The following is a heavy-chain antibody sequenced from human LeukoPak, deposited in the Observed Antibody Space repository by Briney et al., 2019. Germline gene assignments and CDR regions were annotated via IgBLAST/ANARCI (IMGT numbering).Heavy chain of an antibody. D-gene: IGHD5-18*01. J-gene: IGHJ4*02. CDR2: IYYSGST. CDR3: ARWQRGYSYGYPFDY. CDR1: GGSISSGGCC. V-gene: IGHV4-31*03. Sequence: SQTLSLTCTVSGGSISSGGCCWSWLRQHPGKGLEWFVYIYYSGSTYYNPSLKSRVTISVDTSKTQFSLKLSSVTAADTAVYYCARWQRGYSYGYPFDYWGQGTLVTVSS.